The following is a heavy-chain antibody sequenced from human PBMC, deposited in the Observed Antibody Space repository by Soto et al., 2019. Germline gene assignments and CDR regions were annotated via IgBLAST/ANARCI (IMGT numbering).Heavy chain of an antibody. CDR1: GFTFSSYA. V-gene: IGHV3-23*01. CDR3: AKDKKSSYDFWSGFPFDP. Sequence: PGGSLRLSWAASGFTFSSYAMIWVRQAPGKGLEWVSAISGSGGSTYYADSVKGRFTISRDNSKNTLYLQMNSLRAEDTAVYYCAKDKKSSYDFWSGFPFDPWGQGTLVTVSS. J-gene: IGHJ5*02. CDR2: ISGSGGST. D-gene: IGHD3-3*01.